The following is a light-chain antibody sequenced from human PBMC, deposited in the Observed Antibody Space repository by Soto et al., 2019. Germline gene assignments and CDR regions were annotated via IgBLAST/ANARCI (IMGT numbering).Light chain of an antibody. CDR2: GAS. J-gene: IGKJ1*01. V-gene: IGKV3-20*01. CDR3: QQYGSSPWT. CDR1: QSVSSSH. Sequence: EIVLTHSPGTLSFSAWERSTVYFRASQSVSSSHLAWYQQKPGQAPRLLIYGASSRATGIPDRFSGSGSGTDFTLTISRLEPEDFAVYYCQQYGSSPWTFGQGTKVDNK.